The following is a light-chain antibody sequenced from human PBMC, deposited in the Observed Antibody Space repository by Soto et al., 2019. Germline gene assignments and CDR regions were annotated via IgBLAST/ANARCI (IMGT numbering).Light chain of an antibody. V-gene: IGKV3-20*01. CDR2: GAS. CDR3: QQYGSSPRT. Sequence: IVMSQSAAAVSVSTGERATVSRRVIQSVSSNHLALYQPKPGQAPRLLIYGASSRATGIPDRFSGSGFVTDFTLTISRLEPEDFAVYNCQQYGSSPRTFGQGPKVNI. CDR1: QSVSSNH. J-gene: IGKJ1*01.